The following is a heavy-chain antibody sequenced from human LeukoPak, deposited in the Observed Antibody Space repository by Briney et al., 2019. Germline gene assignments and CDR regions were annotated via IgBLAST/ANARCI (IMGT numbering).Heavy chain of an antibody. CDR3: ARAPLYPEWLRSFFFDY. Sequence: PGGSLRLSCAVSGFTFSSYAMHWVRQAPGKGLEWVAVISYDGSNKYYADSAKGRFTISGDNSKNTLYLQMNSLRSEDTAVYYCARAPLYPEWLRSFFFDYWGQGTLVTVSS. D-gene: IGHD5-12*01. CDR2: ISYDGSNK. CDR1: GFTFSSYA. J-gene: IGHJ4*02. V-gene: IGHV3-30*04.